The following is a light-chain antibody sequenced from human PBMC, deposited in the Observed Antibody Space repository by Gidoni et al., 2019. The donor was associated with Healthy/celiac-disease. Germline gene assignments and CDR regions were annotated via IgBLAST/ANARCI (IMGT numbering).Light chain of an antibody. V-gene: IGKV1-5*03. CDR3: QQYNSYPYT. CDR2: KAS. J-gene: IGKJ2*01. CDR1: QSNSSW. Sequence: DIQMTQSPSTLSASVGDRVTITCRASQSNSSWLAWYQQKPGKAPKLLIYKASSLESGVPSRFSGSGSGTEFTLTISSLQPDDFATYYCQQYNSYPYTFXQXTKLXIK.